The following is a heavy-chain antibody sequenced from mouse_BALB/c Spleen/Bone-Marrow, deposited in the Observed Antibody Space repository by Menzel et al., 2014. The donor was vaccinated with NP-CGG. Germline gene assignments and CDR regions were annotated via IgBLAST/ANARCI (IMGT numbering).Heavy chain of an antibody. V-gene: IGHV1-69*02. CDR3: TRTYDYDEGGFDY. CDR1: GYTFTSYW. Sequence: QVQLQQPGAELVRPGASVELSCKASGYTFTSYWINWVKQRPGQGLEWIGNIYPSDSYTNYNQKFKDKATLTVDKSSSTAYMQLSSPTSEDSAVYYCTRTYDYDEGGFDYWGQGTTLTVSS. J-gene: IGHJ2*01. CDR2: IYPSDSYT. D-gene: IGHD2-4*01.